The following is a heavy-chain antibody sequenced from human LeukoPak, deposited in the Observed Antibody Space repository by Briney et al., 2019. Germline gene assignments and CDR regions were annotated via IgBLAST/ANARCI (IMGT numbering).Heavy chain of an antibody. Sequence: GGSLRLSCAASGFTFSDYYMSWIRQAPGKGLEWVSYISSSGNTIYYADSVKGRFTVSRDNAKNSLYLQMNSLRAEDTAVYYCAKDRSTPYSSGPKAMDVWGKGTTVTVSS. CDR1: GFTFSDYY. CDR2: ISSSGNTI. J-gene: IGHJ6*03. V-gene: IGHV3-11*01. D-gene: IGHD6-25*01. CDR3: AKDRSTPYSSGPKAMDV.